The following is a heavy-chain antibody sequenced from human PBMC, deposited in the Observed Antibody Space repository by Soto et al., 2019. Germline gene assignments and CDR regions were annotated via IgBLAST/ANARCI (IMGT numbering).Heavy chain of an antibody. D-gene: IGHD6-13*01. CDR2: IGHSGAIK. CDR1: GFTFDTYE. J-gene: IGHJ4*02. Sequence: GGSLRLSCAASGFTFDTYEMNWVRQAPGKGLEWVAYIGHSGAIKYYAASVKGRFIISRDNAKNSLYLQMNSLRAEDTAVYYCARDGGLRPAYSSSWYSLWGQGTLVTVSS. CDR3: ARDGGLRPAYSSSWYSL. V-gene: IGHV3-48*03.